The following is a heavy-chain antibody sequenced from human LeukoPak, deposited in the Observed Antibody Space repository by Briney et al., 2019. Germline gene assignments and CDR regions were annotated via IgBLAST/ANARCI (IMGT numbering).Heavy chain of an antibody. CDR2: IKSKTDGGTT. V-gene: IGHV3-15*01. CDR3: TTDYDILTGYLVY. J-gene: IGHJ4*02. Sequence: GGSLRLSCAASGFTFSSYAMSWVRQAPGKGLEWVGRIKSKTDGGTTDYAAPVKGRFTISRDDSKNTLYLQMNSLKTEDTAVYYCTTDYDILTGYLVYWGQGTLVTVSS. D-gene: IGHD3-9*01. CDR1: GFTFSSYA.